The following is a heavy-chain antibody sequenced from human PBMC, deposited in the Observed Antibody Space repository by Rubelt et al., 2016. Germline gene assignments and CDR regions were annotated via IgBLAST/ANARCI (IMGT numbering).Heavy chain of an antibody. D-gene: IGHD3-22*01. CDR1: GYSISSGYY. CDR2: IYHSGST. J-gene: IGHJ4*02. Sequence: QVQLQESGPGLVKPSETLPLTCTVSGYSISSGYYWGWIRQPPGQGLEWIGSIYHSGSTYYNPSLKGRVTISVETAKNQFALKLSAVTAADTAVYYCARLIVDSSGYYYSYFDYWGQGTLVTVSS. V-gene: IGHV4-38-2*02. CDR3: ARLIVDSSGYYYSYFDY.